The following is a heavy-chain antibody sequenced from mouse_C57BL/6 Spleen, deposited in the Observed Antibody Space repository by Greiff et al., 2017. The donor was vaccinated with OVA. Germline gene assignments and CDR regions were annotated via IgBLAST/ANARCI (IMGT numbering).Heavy chain of an antibody. CDR2: IDPADGYT. D-gene: IGHD2-3*01. V-gene: IGHV14-2*01. J-gene: IGHJ2*01. Sequence: VQLQQSGAELVKPGASVKLSCTASGFNIKDYYMHWVKQRPEQGLEWIGWIDPADGYTKYAPKFQGKATITADTSSNTAYLQLSSLTSEDTAGYYCAGDGNSYWGQGTTLTVSS. CDR3: AGDGNSY. CDR1: GFNIKDYY.